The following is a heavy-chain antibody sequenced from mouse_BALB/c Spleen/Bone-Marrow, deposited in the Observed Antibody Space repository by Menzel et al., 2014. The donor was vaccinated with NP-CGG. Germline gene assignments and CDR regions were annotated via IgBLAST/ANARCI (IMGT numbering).Heavy chain of an antibody. CDR1: GFTFSSFG. CDR3: ARKDYFGYAAMDY. V-gene: IGHV5-17*02. CDR2: ISGGSSII. Sequence: EVKVVESGGGLVQPGGSRKLSCAASGFTFSSFGMHWVRRAPEKGLEWVAYISGGSSIIYYADTVKGRFTISRDNPKNTLFLQMTSLRSEDTAIYYCARKDYFGYAAMDYWGQGTSVTVSS. J-gene: IGHJ4*01. D-gene: IGHD1-2*01.